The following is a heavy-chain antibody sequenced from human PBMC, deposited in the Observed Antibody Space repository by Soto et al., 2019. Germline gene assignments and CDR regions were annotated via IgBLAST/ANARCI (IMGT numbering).Heavy chain of an antibody. D-gene: IGHD1-26*01. CDR1: GYTFTSYG. V-gene: IGHV1-18*01. CDR2: ISTSHGYT. J-gene: IGHJ4*02. CDR3: VKDRDLSGSLSGY. Sequence: QVKLVQSGAEVKKPGASVKVSCKAFGYTFTSYGITWVRQAPGQGLEWMGWISTSHGYTSYAQKVQGRVTMTRDTATSTAYMDLRSLRSDVTAVYYCVKDRDLSGSLSGYRGQGSLVTGSS.